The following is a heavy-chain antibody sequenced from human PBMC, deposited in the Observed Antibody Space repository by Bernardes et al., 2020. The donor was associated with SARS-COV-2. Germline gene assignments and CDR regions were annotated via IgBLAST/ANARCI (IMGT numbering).Heavy chain of an antibody. CDR2: ISTYDANT. D-gene: IGHD2-15*01. CDR1: GYRFASYG. CDR3: ARGPYCSGNTCYSQYFDL. Sequence: KVCCKASGYRFASYGISWVRQTPGQGLEWMGWISTYDANTNYAQELQGRVTMTTDTSTSTAYMDLRSLRSDDTAVYYCARGPYCSGNTCYSQYFDLWGRGTLVTVSS. J-gene: IGHJ2*01. V-gene: IGHV1-18*01.